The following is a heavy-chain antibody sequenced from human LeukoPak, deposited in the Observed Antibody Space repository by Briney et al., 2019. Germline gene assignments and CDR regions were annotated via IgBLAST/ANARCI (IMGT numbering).Heavy chain of an antibody. V-gene: IGHV5-51*01. J-gene: IGHJ3*02. CDR2: IYPGDSDT. CDR3: ARQPIGGYYDSSGYPTDAFDI. CDR1: GYRFTSYW. Sequence: GESLKISCKGSGYRFTSYWIGWVRQMPGKGLEWMGIIYPGDSDTGYSPSFQGQVTISADKSISTAYLQWSSLKASDTAMYYCARQPIGGYYDSSGYPTDAFDIWGQGTMVTVSS. D-gene: IGHD3-22*01.